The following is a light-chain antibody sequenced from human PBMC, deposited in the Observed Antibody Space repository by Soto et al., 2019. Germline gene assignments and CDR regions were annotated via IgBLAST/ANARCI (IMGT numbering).Light chain of an antibody. J-gene: IGLJ1*01. CDR2: DVT. V-gene: IGLV2-14*03. Sequence: QSALTQPASVSGSPGQSITISCTGTSSDVGRYDYVSWYQQRPGKAPKLMIYDVTYRPSGASARFSGSKSGNTASLTISGLQADDEADYYCSSYTTSALNFGTGTKLTVL. CDR3: SSYTTSALN. CDR1: SSDVGRYDY.